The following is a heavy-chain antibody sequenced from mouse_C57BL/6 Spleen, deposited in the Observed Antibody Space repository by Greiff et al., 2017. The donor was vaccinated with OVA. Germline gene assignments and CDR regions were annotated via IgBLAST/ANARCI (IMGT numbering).Heavy chain of an antibody. CDR3: ARSPQCYGGSNGYFDV. Sequence: EVQLQQSGPELVKPGASVKISCKASGYSFTGYYMNWVKQSPEKSLEWIGEINPSTGGTTYNQKFKAKATLTVDKSSSTAYMQLKSLTSEDSAVYYCARSPQCYGGSNGYFDVWGTGTTVTVSS. CDR1: GYSFTGYY. J-gene: IGHJ1*03. V-gene: IGHV1-42*01. D-gene: IGHD1-1*01. CDR2: INPSTGGT.